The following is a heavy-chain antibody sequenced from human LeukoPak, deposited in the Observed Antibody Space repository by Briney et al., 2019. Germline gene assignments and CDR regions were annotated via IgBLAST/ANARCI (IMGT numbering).Heavy chain of an antibody. CDR3: ARDGNYDILTGTFDY. CDR2: IIPILGIA. CDR1: GGTFSSYA. V-gene: IGHV1-69*04. D-gene: IGHD3-9*01. Sequence: GASVKVSCKASGGTFSSYAISWVRQAPGQGLEWMGRIIPILGIANYAQKFQGRVTITADKSTSTAYMELSSLRSEDTAVYYCARDGNYDILTGTFDYWGQGTLVTVSS. J-gene: IGHJ4*02.